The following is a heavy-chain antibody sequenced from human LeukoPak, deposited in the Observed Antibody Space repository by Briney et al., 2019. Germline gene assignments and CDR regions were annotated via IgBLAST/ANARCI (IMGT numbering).Heavy chain of an antibody. V-gene: IGHV4-38-2*01. CDR1: GYSISSGYY. Sequence: SATLTLTCAVSGYSISSGYYWGWIRQPPGKGMEWIGSIYHSGSTYYNPSLKSRVTISVDTSKNQFSLKLSSVTAADTAVYYCARRGSIAVAGIGGVFDYWGQGTLVTVSS. D-gene: IGHD6-19*01. CDR2: IYHSGST. J-gene: IGHJ4*02. CDR3: ARRGSIAVAGIGGVFDY.